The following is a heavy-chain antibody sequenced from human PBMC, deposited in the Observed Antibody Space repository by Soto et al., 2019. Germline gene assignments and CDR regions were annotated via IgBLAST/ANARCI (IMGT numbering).Heavy chain of an antibody. CDR2: IIPIFGTA. CDR3: ARFLRPYSSGWYEYYYGMDV. J-gene: IGHJ6*02. V-gene: IGHV1-69*13. Sequence: ASVKVSCKASGYTFTSYDINWVRQATGQGLEWIGGIIPIFGTANYAQKFQGRVTITADESMSTAYMELSSLRSEDTAVYYCARFLRPYSSGWYEYYYGMDVWGQGTTVTVSS. CDR1: GYTFTSYD. D-gene: IGHD6-19*01.